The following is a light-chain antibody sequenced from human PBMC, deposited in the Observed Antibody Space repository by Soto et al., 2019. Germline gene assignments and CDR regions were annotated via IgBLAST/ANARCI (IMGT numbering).Light chain of an antibody. V-gene: IGKV1-5*03. CDR1: QSINTW. J-gene: IGKJ1*01. Sequence: DIQMTQSPSALSAFVGDRVTITCRASQSINTWLAWYQQKPGKAPKLLIYKASNLESGVPSRFSGSGSGTEFTLTISSLQPDDIATYYCQQYSSFWTFGQGTKVDIK. CDR2: KAS. CDR3: QQYSSFWT.